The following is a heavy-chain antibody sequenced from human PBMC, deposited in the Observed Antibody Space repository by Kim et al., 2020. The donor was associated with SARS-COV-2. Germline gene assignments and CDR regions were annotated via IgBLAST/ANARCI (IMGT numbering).Heavy chain of an antibody. CDR3: TTVSMR. V-gene: IGHV3-15*01. CDR2: IKSLSYGGTS. CDR1: GIPFSNAW. Sequence: GVSLRLSCAVSGIPFSNAWMNWVRQAPGRGLEWVGRIKSLSYGGTSDYAAPVKGRFTISRDDSKNTLYLQMNSLKSEDAGVYYCTTVSMRWGQGTLVTVS. D-gene: IGHD2-2*01. J-gene: IGHJ4*02.